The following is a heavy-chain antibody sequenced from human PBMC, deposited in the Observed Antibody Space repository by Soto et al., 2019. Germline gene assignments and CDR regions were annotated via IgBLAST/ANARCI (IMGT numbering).Heavy chain of an antibody. CDR3: VRGYCTTSPCSGDFQF. D-gene: IGHD2-15*01. CDR2: TSIYNGHT. V-gene: IGHV1-18*01. Sequence: QVPLVQSGPEVQKPGASLKVSCKASGYTFTASGISWVRQAPGQGLEWMGWTSIYNGHTEYSPKFLGRVVMTTDTSTTTAYMELRNLTSEDTAVYFSVRGYCTTSPCSGDFQFWGQGTLVTVSS. J-gene: IGHJ1*01. CDR1: GYTFTASG.